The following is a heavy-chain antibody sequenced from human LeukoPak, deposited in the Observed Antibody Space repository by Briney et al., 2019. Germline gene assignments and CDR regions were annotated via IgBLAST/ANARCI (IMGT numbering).Heavy chain of an antibody. D-gene: IGHD3-3*01. J-gene: IGHJ6*02. V-gene: IGHV1-18*01. CDR1: GYTFTSYG. Sequence: GASVTVSCKASGYTFTSYGISWVRQAPGQGLEWMGWISAYNGNTNYAQKLQGRVTMTTDTSTSTAYMELRSLRSDDTAVYYCARDKFLEWSSGFYGMDVWGQGTTVMVSS. CDR3: ARDKFLEWSSGFYGMDV. CDR2: ISAYNGNT.